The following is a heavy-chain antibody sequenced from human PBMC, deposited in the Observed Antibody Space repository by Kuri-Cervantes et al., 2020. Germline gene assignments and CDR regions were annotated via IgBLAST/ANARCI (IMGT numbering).Heavy chain of an antibody. D-gene: IGHD1-26*01. CDR2: IIPIFGTA. CDR1: GGTSSSYA. V-gene: IGHV1-69*05. J-gene: IGHJ4*02. Sequence: SVKVSCKASGGTSSSYAISWVRQAPGQGLEWMGGIIPIFGTANYAQKFQGRVTITTDESTSTAYMELSSLRSEDTAVYYCARLGPEPSWELPSRSVSPFDYWGQGTLVTVSS. CDR3: ARLGPEPSWELPSRSVSPFDY.